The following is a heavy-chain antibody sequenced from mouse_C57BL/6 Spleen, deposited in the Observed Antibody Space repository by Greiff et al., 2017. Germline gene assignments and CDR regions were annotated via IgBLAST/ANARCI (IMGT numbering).Heavy chain of an antibody. CDR3: ARGYYYGSSNWYFDV. V-gene: IGHV1-42*01. CDR2: INPSTGGT. CDR1: GYSFTGYY. Sequence: EVQLQESGPELVKPGASVKISCKASGYSFTGYYMNWVKQSPEKSLEWIGEINPSTGGTTYNQKFKAKATLTVDKSSSTAYMQLKSLTSEDSAVYYCARGYYYGSSNWYFDVWGTGTTVTVSS. J-gene: IGHJ1*03. D-gene: IGHD1-1*01.